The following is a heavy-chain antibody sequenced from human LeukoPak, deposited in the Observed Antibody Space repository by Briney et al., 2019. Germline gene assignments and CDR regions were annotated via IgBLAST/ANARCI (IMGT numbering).Heavy chain of an antibody. Sequence: ASVKVSCKASGYTFTSYYMHWVRQAPGQGLEWMGIINPSGGSTSYAQKFQGRVTMTRDTSTSTVYMELSSLRSEDTAVYYCARDRGFFGRSGPTLDAFDIWGQGTMVTVSS. V-gene: IGHV1-46*01. CDR1: GYTFTSYY. D-gene: IGHD3-3*01. CDR2: INPSGGST. CDR3: ARDRGFFGRSGPTLDAFDI. J-gene: IGHJ3*02.